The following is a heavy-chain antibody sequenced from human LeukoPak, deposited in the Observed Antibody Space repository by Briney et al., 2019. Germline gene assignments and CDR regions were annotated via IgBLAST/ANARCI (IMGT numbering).Heavy chain of an antibody. CDR2: MNPNSGNT. CDR3: ARGGSTSGRHSGYVNDY. CDR1: GYTFTSYG. J-gene: IGHJ4*02. Sequence: ASVKVSCKASGYTFTSYGISWVRQAPGQGLEWMGWMNPNSGNTGYAQKFQGRVTITRNTSISTAYMELSSLRSEDTAVYYCARGGSTSGRHSGYVNDYWGQGTLVTVS. D-gene: IGHD5-12*01. V-gene: IGHV1-8*03.